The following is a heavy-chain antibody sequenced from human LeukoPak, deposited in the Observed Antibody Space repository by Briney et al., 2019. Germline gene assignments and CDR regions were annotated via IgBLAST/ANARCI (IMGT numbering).Heavy chain of an antibody. V-gene: IGHV1-46*01. J-gene: IGHJ3*02. CDR2: INPSGGST. CDR3: ARGGYYYDSSPTLDAFDI. Sequence: ASVKVSCKASGYTFTSYYMHWVRQAPGQGLEWMGIINPSGGSTSYAQKFQGRVTMTRDMSTSTVYMELSSLRSEDAAVYYCARGGYYYDSSPTLDAFDIWGQGTMVTVSS. CDR1: GYTFTSYY. D-gene: IGHD3-22*01.